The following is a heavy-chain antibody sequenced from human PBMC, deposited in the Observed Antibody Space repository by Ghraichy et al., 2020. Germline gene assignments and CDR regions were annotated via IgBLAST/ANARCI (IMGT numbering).Heavy chain of an antibody. Sequence: GESLNISCAASGFTFSSYSMNWVRQGPGKGLEWVAYISSSGTLYYADSVTGRFTISRNNAKNSLYLQMNSLRNEDTAVYYGARPLEGCSGSTSCLMRPVDYWGQGTLVTVSS. CDR2: ISSSGTL. D-gene: IGHD2-2*01. J-gene: IGHJ4*02. CDR3: ARPLEGCSGSTSCLMRPVDY. CDR1: GFTFSSYS. V-gene: IGHV3-48*02.